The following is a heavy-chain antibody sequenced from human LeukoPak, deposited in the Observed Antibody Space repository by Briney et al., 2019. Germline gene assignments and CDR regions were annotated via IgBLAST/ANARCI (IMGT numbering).Heavy chain of an antibody. V-gene: IGHV1-69*13. J-gene: IGHJ4*02. CDR1: GYTLTELS. CDR3: TYYYDSSGYFGH. CDR2: IIPIFGTA. D-gene: IGHD3-22*01. Sequence: ASVKVSCKVSGYTLTELSMHWVRQAPGQGLEWMGGIIPIFGTANYAQKFQGRVTITADESTSTAYMELRSLRSEDTAVYYCTYYYDSSGYFGHWGQGTLVTVSS.